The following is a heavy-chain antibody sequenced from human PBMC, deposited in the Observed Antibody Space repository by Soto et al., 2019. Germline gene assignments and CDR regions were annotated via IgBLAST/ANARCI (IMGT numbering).Heavy chain of an antibody. CDR2: IYYIGTT. D-gene: IGHD2-21*01. Sequence: PSETLSLTCTVSGDSINNGDYFWTWLRQPPGKGLEWIGYIYYIGTTTYNPSLKSRLAMSLDTSRSQFSLKLTSVTAADTAVYYCARAPPVTIQSTCFDPWGQGTLVTVSS. CDR1: GDSINNGDYF. J-gene: IGHJ5*02. CDR3: ARAPPVTIQSTCFDP. V-gene: IGHV4-30-4*01.